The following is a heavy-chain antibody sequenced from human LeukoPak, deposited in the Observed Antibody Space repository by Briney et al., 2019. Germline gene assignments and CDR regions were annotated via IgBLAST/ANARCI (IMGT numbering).Heavy chain of an antibody. D-gene: IGHD2-2*02. J-gene: IGHJ6*03. CDR2: IIPVFGTA. V-gene: IGHV1-69*05. Sequence: ASVKVSCKASGGTFSSYAITWVRQAPGQGLEWVGGIIPVFGTAIYAQKFQGRVTITTDESTSTAYIELSSLRSEDTAVYYCARGDAIVVVPAAIRDFYYYMDVWGKGTTVTVSS. CDR3: ARGDAIVVVPAAIRDFYYYMDV. CDR1: GGTFSSYA.